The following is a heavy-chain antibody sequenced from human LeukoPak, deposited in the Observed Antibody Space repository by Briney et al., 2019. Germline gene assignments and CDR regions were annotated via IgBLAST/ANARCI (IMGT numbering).Heavy chain of an antibody. V-gene: IGHV3-23*01. Sequence: GGSLRLSCAASGFTFSSYAITWVRQAPGKGLEWVSSINSGGTTYFADSVKGRFTISRDNSKNTAYLQMNSLRVEDTAAYYCAKRGSRSSTWFYFVFWARGPLVTVSS. CDR1: GFTFSSYA. CDR3: AKRGSRSSTWFYFVF. D-gene: IGHD3-10*02. J-gene: IGHJ4*02. CDR2: INSGGTT.